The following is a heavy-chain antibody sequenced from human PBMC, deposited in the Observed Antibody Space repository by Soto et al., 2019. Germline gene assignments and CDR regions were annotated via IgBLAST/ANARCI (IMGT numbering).Heavy chain of an antibody. Sequence: SETLSLTCAVYGGSFSDYYWSWIRQPPGKGLEWIGEIIHSGRTNYNPSLKSRVTISEDTSKNQFSLKLSSVTAADTAVYYCARGEAWSGYYSLHYYYYYMDVWGKGTTVTVSS. J-gene: IGHJ6*03. D-gene: IGHD3-3*01. CDR1: GGSFSDYY. CDR3: ARGEAWSGYYSLHYYYYYMDV. CDR2: IIHSGRT. V-gene: IGHV4-34*01.